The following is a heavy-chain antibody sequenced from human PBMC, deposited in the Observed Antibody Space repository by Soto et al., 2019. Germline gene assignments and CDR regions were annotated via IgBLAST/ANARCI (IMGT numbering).Heavy chain of an antibody. J-gene: IGHJ4*02. V-gene: IGHV3-33*01. CDR3: ARDYNVEMAAPGPGDY. CDR2: IWYDGSNK. D-gene: IGHD6-13*01. Sequence: GGSLRLSCAASGFTFSSHGMHWVRQAPGKGLEWVAVIWYDGSNKFYANSVKGRFNISRDNSQNTLYLQMNSLRVEDTAVYYCARDYNVEMAAPGPGDYWGQGTLVTVSS. CDR1: GFTFSSHG.